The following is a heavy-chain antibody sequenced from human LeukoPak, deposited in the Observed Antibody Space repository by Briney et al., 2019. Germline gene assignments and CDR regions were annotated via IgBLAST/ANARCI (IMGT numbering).Heavy chain of an antibody. Sequence: SETLSLTCTFSGGSISSYGYYWVWIPQPPGKGLVLIGSIDYSGSTNYNPALRSRVTISEDTYKNHSSLNLSSVTAADTAVYYCARLHYSYGMDVWGQGTTVTVSS. J-gene: IGHJ6*02. CDR1: GGSISSYGYY. CDR2: IDYSGST. CDR3: ARLHYSYGMDV. V-gene: IGHV4-39*02.